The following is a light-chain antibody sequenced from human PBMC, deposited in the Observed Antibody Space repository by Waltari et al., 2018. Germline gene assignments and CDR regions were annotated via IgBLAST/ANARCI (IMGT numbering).Light chain of an antibody. V-gene: IGLV3-1*01. CDR2: QDT. CDR1: KLGDKF. J-gene: IGLJ2*01. CDR3: QAWDSITVV. Sequence: SYDLTQPPSVSVSPGQTATFTCSGDKLGDKFASWYQQRPGQSPLLVIYQDTKRPSGISDRFSGSTSGNTATLTISGTQPLDEADYYCQAWDSITVVFGGGTKLTVL.